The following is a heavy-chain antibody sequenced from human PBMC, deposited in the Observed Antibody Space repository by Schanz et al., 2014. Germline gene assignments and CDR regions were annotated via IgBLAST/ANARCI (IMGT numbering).Heavy chain of an antibody. CDR2: ISASGGTT. J-gene: IGHJ5*01. CDR1: TFTFDHYA. D-gene: IGHD2-15*01. V-gene: IGHV3-23*04. CDR3: AKTPREYCNYDNCPNWFDS. Sequence: EEQLVESGGGLVQPGGSLRLSCSASTFTFDHYAMTWVRQIPGKGLEWVSAISASGGTTYYADSVKGRFTISRDNSKNTLYLQMNSLRAEDTAVYYCAKTPREYCNYDNCPNWFDSWGQGTLVTASS.